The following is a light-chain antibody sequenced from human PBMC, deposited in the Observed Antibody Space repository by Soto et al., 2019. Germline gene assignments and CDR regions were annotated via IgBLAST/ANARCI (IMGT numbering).Light chain of an antibody. V-gene: IGKV3-11*01. CDR1: QSVRSY. CDR2: EAS. Sequence: EIVLTQSPATLSLSPGERATLSCRASQSVRSYLAWYQQKPGQAPRLLIYEASNRATGIPARFSGSGSGTDFTFTISRLEHEDFAVYYCQQRRNWPLTFGGGTKVEIK. CDR3: QQRRNWPLT. J-gene: IGKJ4*01.